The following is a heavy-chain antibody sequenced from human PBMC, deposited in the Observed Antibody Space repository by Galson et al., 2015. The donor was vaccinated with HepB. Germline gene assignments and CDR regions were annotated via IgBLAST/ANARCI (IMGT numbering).Heavy chain of an antibody. V-gene: IGHV3-30-3*01. CDR1: GFIFNTCS. CDR3: ARDAMGRGSGSYSAFDY. CDR2: LTSAGDKE. J-gene: IGHJ4*02. Sequence: SLRLSCAASGFIFNTCSMHWVRQAPGKGLEWVAALTSAGDKEYYADSVTGRFSISRDNSKNILYLQINSLRTEDTAVYYCARDAMGRGSGSYSAFDYWGQGALVTVSS. D-gene: IGHD1-26*01.